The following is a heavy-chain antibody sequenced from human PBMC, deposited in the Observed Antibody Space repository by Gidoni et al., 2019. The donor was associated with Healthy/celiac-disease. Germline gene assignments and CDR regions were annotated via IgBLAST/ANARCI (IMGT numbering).Heavy chain of an antibody. V-gene: IGHV3-48*01. CDR3: ARDHRNWNDVFSYYFDY. J-gene: IGHJ4*02. D-gene: IGHD1-1*01. CDR1: GFTFSSYS. CDR2: ISSSSSTI. Sequence: EVQLVEYGGGLVQPGGSLRLACAASGFTFSSYSMNWVRQAPGKGLEWVSYISSSSSTIYYADSVKGRFTISRDNAKNSLYLQMNSLRAEDTAVYYCARDHRNWNDVFSYYFDYWGQGTLVTVSS.